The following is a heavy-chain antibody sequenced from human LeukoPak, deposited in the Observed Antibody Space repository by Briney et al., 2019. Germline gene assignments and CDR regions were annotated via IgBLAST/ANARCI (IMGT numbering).Heavy chain of an antibody. CDR3: GRHVSNGWDYHYGLDV. D-gene: IGHD6-19*01. V-gene: IGHV4-30-2*03. J-gene: IGHJ6*02. CDR1: GGSISSGGNS. CDR2: IHHSGST. Sequence: SETLSLTCAVSGGSISSGGNSWSWIRQPPGKGLEWIGYIHHSGSTYYNPSLKSRVTISVDTSKNQFALTLTSVTAADTAVYYCGRHVSNGWDYHYGLDVWGQGTTVTVSS.